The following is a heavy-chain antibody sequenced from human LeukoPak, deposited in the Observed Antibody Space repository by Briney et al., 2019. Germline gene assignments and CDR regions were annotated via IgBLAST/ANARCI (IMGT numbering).Heavy chain of an antibody. CDR1: GFTFSSYA. J-gene: IGHJ4*02. Sequence: GGSLRLSCAASGFTFSSYAMHWVRQAPGKGLEWVAVISYDGSNKYYADSVKGRFTISRDNSKNTLYLQMNSLRAEDTAVYYCARDLAVDTAMAADYWGQGTLVTVSS. V-gene: IGHV3-30-3*01. CDR3: ARDLAVDTAMAADY. D-gene: IGHD5-18*01. CDR2: ISYDGSNK.